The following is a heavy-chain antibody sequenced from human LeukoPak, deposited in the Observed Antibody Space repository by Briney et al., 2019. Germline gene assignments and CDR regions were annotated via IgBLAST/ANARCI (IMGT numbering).Heavy chain of an antibody. CDR1: GFTFSSYG. J-gene: IGHJ5*02. D-gene: IGHD2-2*01. Sequence: GGSLRLSCAASGFTFSSYGMHWVRQAPGKGLEWVAFIRYDGSNKYYADSVKGRFTISRDNSKNTLYLQMNSLRAEDTAVYYCAKDPMRSASYNWFDPWGQGTLVTVSS. CDR2: IRYDGSNK. CDR3: AKDPMRSASYNWFDP. V-gene: IGHV3-30*02.